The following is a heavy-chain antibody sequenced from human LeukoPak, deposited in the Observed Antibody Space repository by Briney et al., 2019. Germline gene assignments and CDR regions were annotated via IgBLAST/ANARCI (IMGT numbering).Heavy chain of an antibody. CDR1: GGSISSYY. Sequence: SETLSLTCTVSGGSISSYYWSWIRQPPGKGLKWIGYIYYSGSTNYNPSLKSRVTISVDTSKNQFSLKLSSVTAADTAVYYCARAPYYYYGMDVWGQGTTVTVSS. CDR3: ARAPYYYYGMDV. CDR2: IYYSGST. J-gene: IGHJ6*02. V-gene: IGHV4-59*01.